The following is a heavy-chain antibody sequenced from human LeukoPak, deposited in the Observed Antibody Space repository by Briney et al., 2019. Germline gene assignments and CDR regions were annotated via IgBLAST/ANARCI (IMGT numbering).Heavy chain of an antibody. CDR3: AKAEVAGTVGATDY. J-gene: IGHJ4*02. CDR1: GFTFSSYA. Sequence: PGGSLRLSCAASGFTFSSYAMSWVRQAPGKGLEWVSAISGSGGSTYYADSVKGRFTISRDNSKNTLYLQMNSLRAEDTAVYYCAKAEVAGTVGATDYRGQGTLVTVSS. D-gene: IGHD6-19*01. CDR2: ISGSGGST. V-gene: IGHV3-23*01.